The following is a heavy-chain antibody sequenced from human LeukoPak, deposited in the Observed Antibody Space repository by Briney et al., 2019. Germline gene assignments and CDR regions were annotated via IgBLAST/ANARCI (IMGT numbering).Heavy chain of an antibody. D-gene: IGHD3-3*01. Sequence: SETLSLTCTVSGGSINRYYWNWLRQPPGQPLEWIGHIYYSGNTKYNPSLNSRVTISIDTSQNRFSLKLSSVTAADTAVYYCARGRGTIFGVVTSYYFDYWGQGTLVTVSS. CDR1: GGSINRYY. CDR3: ARGRGTIFGVVTSYYFDY. V-gene: IGHV4-59*12. CDR2: IYYSGNT. J-gene: IGHJ4*02.